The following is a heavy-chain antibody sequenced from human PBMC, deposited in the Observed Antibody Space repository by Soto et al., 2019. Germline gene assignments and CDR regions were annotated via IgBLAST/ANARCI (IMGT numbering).Heavy chain of an antibody. CDR2: IYPGDSDT. CDR3: ARPRIVVATDAFDI. D-gene: IGHD3-22*01. V-gene: IGHV5-51*01. Sequence: PGESLKISCKGSGYSFTNYWIGWVRQMPGKGLEWMGIIYPGDSDTRYSPSFQGQVTISADKSISTAYLQWSGLKASDTAMYYCARPRIVVATDAFDIWGQGTMVTVSS. J-gene: IGHJ3*02. CDR1: GYSFTNYW.